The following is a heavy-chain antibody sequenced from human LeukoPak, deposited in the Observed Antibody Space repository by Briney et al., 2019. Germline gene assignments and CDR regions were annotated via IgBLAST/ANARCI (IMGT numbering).Heavy chain of an antibody. CDR2: IYHSGST. Sequence: SETLSLTCTVSGYSISSGYYWGWIRQPPGKGLEWIGSIYHSGSTYYNPSLKSRVTISVDTSKNQFSLKLSSVTAADTAVYYCARDVKMAPLGVFDYWGQGTLVTVSS. D-gene: IGHD5-24*01. J-gene: IGHJ4*02. CDR1: GYSISSGYY. V-gene: IGHV4-38-2*02. CDR3: ARDVKMAPLGVFDY.